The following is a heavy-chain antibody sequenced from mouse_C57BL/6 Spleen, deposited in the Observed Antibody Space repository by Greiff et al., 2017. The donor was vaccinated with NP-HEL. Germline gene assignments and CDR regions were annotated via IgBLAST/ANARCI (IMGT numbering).Heavy chain of an antibody. D-gene: IGHD2-12*01. V-gene: IGHV5-6*02. CDR1: GFTFSSYG. CDR3: ARRCVYEGYYAMDY. Sequence: EVKLMESGGDLVKPGGSLKLSCAASGFTFSSYGMSWVRQTPDKRLEWVATISSGGSYTYYPDSVKGRFTISRDNAKNTLYLQMSSLKSEDTAMYYCARRCVYEGYYAMDYWGQGTSVTVSS. CDR2: ISSGGSYT. J-gene: IGHJ4*01.